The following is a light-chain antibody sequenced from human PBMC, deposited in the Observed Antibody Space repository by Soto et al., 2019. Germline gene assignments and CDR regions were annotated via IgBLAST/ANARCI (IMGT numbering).Light chain of an antibody. V-gene: IGKV3-15*01. CDR1: ERLSSVY. CDR2: GAS. CDR3: QQYNNWPPIT. Sequence: EIVLTQSPGTLSLSPGETATLSCRASERLSSVYLAWYQQRPGQPPRLLIYGASNRATGIPARFSGSGSGTEFTLTISSLQSEDFAVYYCQQYNNWPPITFGQGTRLEIK. J-gene: IGKJ5*01.